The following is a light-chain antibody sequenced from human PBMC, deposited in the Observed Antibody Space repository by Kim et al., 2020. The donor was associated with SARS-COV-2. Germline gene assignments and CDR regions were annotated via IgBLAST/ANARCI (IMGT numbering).Light chain of an antibody. CDR3: KQTDNFPLT. Sequence: AAVGDTVTINCRARQGVNIWVAWYQQKTGKDPKNLIYGETTLQSGVSSRFRGSGSGTDYNLTINSLQPDDFATYYCKQTDNFPLTFGGGTRVDIK. J-gene: IGKJ4*01. V-gene: IGKV1-12*01. CDR1: QGVNIW. CDR2: GET.